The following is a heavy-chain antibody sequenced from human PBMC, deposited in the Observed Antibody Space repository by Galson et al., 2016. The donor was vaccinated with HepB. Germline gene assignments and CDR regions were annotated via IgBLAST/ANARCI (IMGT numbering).Heavy chain of an antibody. D-gene: IGHD3-22*01. CDR2: ISGSSATI. J-gene: IGHJ4*02. Sequence: SLRLSCALSGATVTNNYINWVRQAPGKGLDWVSYISGSSATIYYADSVRGRFTISRDNAKNSLYLQMNSLRDEDTAVYYCARPHAGGYYDRGAYGYWGQGTLVTVSS. CDR1: GATVTNNY. V-gene: IGHV3-48*02. CDR3: ARPHAGGYYDRGAYGY.